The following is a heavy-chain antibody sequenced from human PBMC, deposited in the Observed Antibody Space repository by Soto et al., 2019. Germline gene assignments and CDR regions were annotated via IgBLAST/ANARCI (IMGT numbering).Heavy chain of an antibody. V-gene: IGHV3-23*01. CDR3: AKGYDFWSGLWSYYNYMDV. J-gene: IGHJ6*03. CDR1: GFTFSSYA. D-gene: IGHD3-3*01. Sequence: PGGSLRLSCAASGFTFSSYAMSWVRQAPGKGLEWVSAISGSGGSTYYAYSVKGRFTISRDNSKNTLYLQMNSLRAEDTAVYYRAKGYDFWSGLWSYYNYMDVWGKGTTVTVSS. CDR2: ISGSGGST.